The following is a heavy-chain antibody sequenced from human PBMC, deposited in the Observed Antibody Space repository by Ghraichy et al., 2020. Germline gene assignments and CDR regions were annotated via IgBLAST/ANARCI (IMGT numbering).Heavy chain of an antibody. Sequence: GESLNISCAASEFTFSSNGMHWVRQAPGKGLEWVAVISYDGSNKYYADSVKGRFTISRDNSKNTLYLQMNSLRAEDTAVYYCAKDLRRWLQLGAFDIWGQGTMVTVSS. D-gene: IGHD5-24*01. J-gene: IGHJ3*02. CDR3: AKDLRRWLQLGAFDI. CDR1: EFTFSSNG. CDR2: ISYDGSNK. V-gene: IGHV3-30*18.